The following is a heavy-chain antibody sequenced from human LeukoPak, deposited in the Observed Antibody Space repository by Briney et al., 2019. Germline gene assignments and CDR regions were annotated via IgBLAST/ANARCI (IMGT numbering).Heavy chain of an antibody. V-gene: IGHV3-9*01. CDR3: AKDGQPTVTTVDY. J-gene: IGHJ4*02. CDR2: ISWNSGSI. CDR1: GFTFDDYA. Sequence: GRSLRLSCAASGFTFDDYAMHWVRQAPGKGLEWVSGISWNSGSIGYADSVKGRFTISRDNAKNSLYLQMNSLRAEDTALYYCAKDGQPTVTTVDYCGQGTLVTVSS. D-gene: IGHD4-17*01.